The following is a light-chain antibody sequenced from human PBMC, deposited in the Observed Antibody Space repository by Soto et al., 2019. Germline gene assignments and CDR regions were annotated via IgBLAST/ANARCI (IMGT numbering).Light chain of an antibody. CDR2: SAS. J-gene: IGKJ5*01. CDR3: QQRADWPIT. V-gene: IGKV1-12*01. CDR1: QAITSW. Sequence: DIHVTQSPSSVSASVGDRVTITCRASQAITSWLAWYQQKPGRAPKLLIYSASSLQSGAPSRFTGSGSGTDFTLTITSLQPDDAAVYYCQQRADWPITFGQGTRL.